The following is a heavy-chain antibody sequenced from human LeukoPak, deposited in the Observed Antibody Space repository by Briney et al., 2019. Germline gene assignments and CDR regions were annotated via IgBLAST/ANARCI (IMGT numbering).Heavy chain of an antibody. V-gene: IGHV4-61*02. CDR1: GGSISSASYY. CDR3: AREREGPYGYLDY. CDR2: IYISGST. Sequence: PSETLSLTCTVSGGSISSASYYWSWIRQPAGKGLEWIGRIYISGSTNYNPSLKSRVTISVDTSKNQFSLKLSTVTAADTAVYYCAREREGPYGYLDYWGQGTLVTVSS. D-gene: IGHD4-17*01. J-gene: IGHJ4*02.